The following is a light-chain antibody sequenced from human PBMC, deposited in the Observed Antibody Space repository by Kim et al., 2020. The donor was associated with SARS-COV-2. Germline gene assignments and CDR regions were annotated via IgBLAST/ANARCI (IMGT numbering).Light chain of an antibody. CDR2: DNN. Sequence: GQKVTISCSGSSSKIGKNYVSWYQQLPKTAPKLLIYDNNERPSGIPDRFSGSKSGTSATLGITGLQTGDEADYYCGTWDSSLSAVVFGGGTQLTVL. J-gene: IGLJ2*01. CDR1: SSKIGKNY. V-gene: IGLV1-51*01. CDR3: GTWDSSLSAVV.